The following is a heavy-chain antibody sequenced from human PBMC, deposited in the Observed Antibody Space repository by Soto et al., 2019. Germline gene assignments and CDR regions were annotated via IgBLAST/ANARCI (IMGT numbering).Heavy chain of an antibody. J-gene: IGHJ3*01. D-gene: IGHD6-19*01. CDR3: ARQWLGGFDL. Sequence: QLQLQESGPGLVKPSETLSLTCTVSGGSIISTINYWGWIRQPPGKGLEYIGIIFYSGSTDYNPSLKSRVTISVDTSKNQFSLKLNSVTAADTAVYYCARQWLGGFDLWGQGTMVTVSS. CDR2: IFYSGST. CDR1: GGSIISTINY. V-gene: IGHV4-39*01.